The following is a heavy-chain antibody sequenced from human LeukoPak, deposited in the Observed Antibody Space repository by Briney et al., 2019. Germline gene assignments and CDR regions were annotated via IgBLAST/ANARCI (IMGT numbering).Heavy chain of an antibody. D-gene: IGHD1-7*01. CDR3: ERVSGWNFYWFDP. CDR2: IKQDGSEK. CDR1: GFTFSSYW. J-gene: IGHJ5*02. Sequence: PGGSLRLSCAASGFTFSSYWMSWVRQAPGKGLERVANIKQDGSEKYYVDSVKGRFTISRDNAKNSLYLQMNSLRAEDTAVFNCERVSGWNFYWFDPSLEGTLVTVCS. V-gene: IGHV3-7*01.